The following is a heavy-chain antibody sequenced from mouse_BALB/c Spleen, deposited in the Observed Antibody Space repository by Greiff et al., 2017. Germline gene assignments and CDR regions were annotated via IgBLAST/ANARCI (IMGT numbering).Heavy chain of an antibody. J-gene: IGHJ2*01. CDR1: GYSITSDYA. D-gene: IGHD2-14*01. Sequence: VQLKESGPGLVKPSQSLSLTCTVTGYSITSDYAWNWIRQFPGNKLEWMGYISYSGSTSYNPSLKSRISITRDTSKNQFFLQLNSVTTEDTATYYCARWNYRYDEDYWGQGTTLTVSS. V-gene: IGHV3-2*02. CDR3: ARWNYRYDEDY. CDR2: ISYSGST.